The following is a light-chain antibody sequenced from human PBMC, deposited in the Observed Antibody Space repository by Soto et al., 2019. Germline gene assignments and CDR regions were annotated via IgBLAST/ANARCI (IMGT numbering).Light chain of an antibody. CDR1: SSNIGSSY. CDR2: RNN. V-gene: IGLV1-47*01. J-gene: IGLJ2*01. CDR3: AGWDDSLSGVV. Sequence: QSVLTQPPSASGTPGQRVTISCSGSSSNIGSSYVYWYQQVPGTAPKLLIYRNNQRPSGVPDRFSGSKSGTSASLAISGLRSEDEADYYCAGWDDSLSGVVFGGGTKLTVL.